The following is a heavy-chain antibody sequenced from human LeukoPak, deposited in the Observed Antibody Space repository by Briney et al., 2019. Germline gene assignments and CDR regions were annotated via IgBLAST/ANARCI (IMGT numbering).Heavy chain of an antibody. D-gene: IGHD4-23*01. CDR1: GGSISSYY. CDR3: ARLKTVGYPKDY. V-gene: IGHV4-39*07. CDR2: IFYSGTT. J-gene: IGHJ4*02. Sequence: PSETLSLTCTVSGGSISSYYWSWIRQPPGKGLEWIGSIFYSGTTYYNTSLKSRVTISVDTPKNQFSLKLSSVTAADTAVYFCARLKTVGYPKDYWGQGTLVSVSS.